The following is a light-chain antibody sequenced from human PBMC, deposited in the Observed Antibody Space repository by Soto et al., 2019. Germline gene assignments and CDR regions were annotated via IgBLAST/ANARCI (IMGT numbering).Light chain of an antibody. CDR2: DAS. J-gene: IGKJ3*01. CDR1: QDISNY. CDR3: PLYDNLLLLT. Sequence: DIQMTQSPSSLSASVGDRVTITCQASQDISNYLNWYQQKPGKAPKLLIHDASNLQQGVPSRFKVSGSETDFTLTIRRLQAEDIATYYCPLYDNLLLLTFGPGTKVDIK. V-gene: IGKV1-33*01.